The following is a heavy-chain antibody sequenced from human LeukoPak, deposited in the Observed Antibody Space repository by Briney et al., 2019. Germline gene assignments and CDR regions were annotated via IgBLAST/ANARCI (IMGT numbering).Heavy chain of an antibody. Sequence: SETLSLTCTVSGGSISSYYWSWIRQPPGKGLEWIGYIYYSGSTNYNPSLKSRVTISVDTSKNQFSLKLSSVTAADTAVYYCAREDTAMVSPSFDYWGQGTLVTVSS. CDR3: AREDTAMVSPSFDY. CDR1: GGSISSYY. CDR2: IYYSGST. J-gene: IGHJ4*02. V-gene: IGHV4-59*01. D-gene: IGHD5-18*01.